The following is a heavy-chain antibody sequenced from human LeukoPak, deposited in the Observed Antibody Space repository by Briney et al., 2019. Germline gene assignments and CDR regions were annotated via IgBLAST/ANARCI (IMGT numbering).Heavy chain of an antibody. CDR1: GFTFSSYW. J-gene: IGHJ4*02. CDR3: ARGYYDFWSGYYHGFDY. V-gene: IGHV3-7*01. D-gene: IGHD3-3*01. Sequence: GGSLRLSCAASGFTFSSYWMSWVRQAPGKGLEGVANIKQDGSEKYYVDSVKGRFTISRDNAKNSLYLRMNSLRAEDTAVYYCARGYYDFWSGYYHGFDYWGQGTLVTVSS. CDR2: IKQDGSEK.